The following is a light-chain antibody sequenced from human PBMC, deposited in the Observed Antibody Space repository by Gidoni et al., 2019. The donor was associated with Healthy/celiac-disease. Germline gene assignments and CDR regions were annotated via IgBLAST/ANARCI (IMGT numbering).Light chain of an antibody. J-gene: IGLJ2*01. CDR3: CSYAGSSTSV. CDR1: SSDVGSYNL. CDR2: EVS. Sequence: QSALTQPASVSGSPGQSITISCTGTSSDVGSYNLVSWYQQHPGKAPKLMIYEVSKRPSGVSKRFSGSKSGNTAPLTISGLQAEDEADYYCCSYAGSSTSVFGGGTKLTVL. V-gene: IGLV2-23*02.